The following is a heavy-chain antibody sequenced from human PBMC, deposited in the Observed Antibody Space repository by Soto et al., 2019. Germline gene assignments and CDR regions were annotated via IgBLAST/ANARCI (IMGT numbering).Heavy chain of an antibody. CDR3: ARSQGSSTSLEIYYYYDYGMDG. D-gene: IGHD2-2*01. V-gene: IGHV1-69*01. Sequence: QVQLVQSGAEVKKPGSSVKVSCKASGGTFGSYAISWVRQAPGQGLEWMGGIIPIPGTANYAQKFQGRVTIAADESTSTAYMELSSLRSEDTAVYYCARSQGSSTSLEIYYYYDYGMDGWGQGTTVTVSS. CDR1: GGTFGSYA. CDR2: IIPIPGTA. J-gene: IGHJ6*02.